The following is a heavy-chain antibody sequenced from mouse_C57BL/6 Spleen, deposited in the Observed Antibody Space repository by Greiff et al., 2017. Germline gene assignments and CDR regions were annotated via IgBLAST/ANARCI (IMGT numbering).Heavy chain of an antibody. D-gene: IGHD1-1*01. Sequence: VKLMESGAELVKPGASVKISCKASGYAFSSYWMNWVKQRPGKGLEWIGQIYPGDGDTNYNGKFKGKATLTADKSSSTAYMQLSSLTSEDSAVYFCAGGRGYLLGAYWGQGTLVTVSA. CDR3: AGGRGYLLGAY. CDR2: IYPGDGDT. V-gene: IGHV1-80*01. J-gene: IGHJ3*01. CDR1: GYAFSSYW.